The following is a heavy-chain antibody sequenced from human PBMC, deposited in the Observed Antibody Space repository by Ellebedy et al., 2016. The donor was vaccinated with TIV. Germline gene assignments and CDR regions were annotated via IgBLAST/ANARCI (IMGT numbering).Heavy chain of an antibody. Sequence: ASVKVSCKASGGTFSSYAISWVRQAPGQGLEWMGGIIPIFGTANYAQKFQGRVTITADESTSTAYMELSSLRSEDTAVYYCARDRGAVGGRTLYYWGQGTLVTVSS. J-gene: IGHJ4*02. CDR2: IIPIFGTA. CDR1: GGTFSSYA. CDR3: ARDRGAVGGRTLYY. V-gene: IGHV1-69*13. D-gene: IGHD3-10*01.